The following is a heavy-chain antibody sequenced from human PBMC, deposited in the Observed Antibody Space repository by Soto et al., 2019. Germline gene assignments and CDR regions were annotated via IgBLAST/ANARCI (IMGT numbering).Heavy chain of an antibody. CDR2: ISSSGGST. Sequence: EVQLLESGGGVVQPGGSLRLSCAAPGYTFSTYAMSWVRQAPGKGLEWVSGISSSGGSTYYRDSVKGRFTISRDNSKNTRYLQMNSLRAEDTAVYYCALRKTGSFFDYWGQGTLVTVSS. CDR1: GYTFSTYA. J-gene: IGHJ4*02. CDR3: ALRKTGSFFDY. V-gene: IGHV3-23*01. D-gene: IGHD1-26*01.